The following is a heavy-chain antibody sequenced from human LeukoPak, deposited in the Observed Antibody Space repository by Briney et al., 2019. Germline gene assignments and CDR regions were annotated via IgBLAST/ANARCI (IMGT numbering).Heavy chain of an antibody. CDR2: IYNSGSP. J-gene: IGHJ3*02. Sequence: PSETLSLTCTVSGASTSSGLYYWNWFRQPAGKVLEYIGRIYNSGSPNYNPSLNSRVTISLDTSRNQFSLKLSSVTAADTAVYYCARDGAVDILTGYGAFDMWGQGTMVTVSS. V-gene: IGHV4-61*10. D-gene: IGHD3-9*01. CDR1: GASTSSGLYY. CDR3: ARDGAVDILTGYGAFDM.